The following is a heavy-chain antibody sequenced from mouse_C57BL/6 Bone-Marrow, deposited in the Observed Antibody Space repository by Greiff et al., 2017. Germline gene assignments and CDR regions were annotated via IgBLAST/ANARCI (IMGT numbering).Heavy chain of an antibody. J-gene: IGHJ1*03. D-gene: IGHD1-1*01. V-gene: IGHV1-64*01. CDR2: IHPNSGST. Sequence: QVQLQQPGAELVKPGASVKLSCKASGYTFTSYWMHWVQQRPGQGLEWIGMIHPNSGSTNYNEKFKSKATLTVDKSSSTAYMQLSSLTSEDSAVYYCARGDYYGSSLWYFDVWGTGTTVTFSS. CDR3: ARGDYYGSSLWYFDV. CDR1: GYTFTSYW.